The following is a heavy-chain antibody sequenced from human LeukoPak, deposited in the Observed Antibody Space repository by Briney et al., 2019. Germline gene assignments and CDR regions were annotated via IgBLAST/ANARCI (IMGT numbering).Heavy chain of an antibody. CDR1: GYTFTGYY. Sequence: ASVKVSCKASGYTFTGYYMHWVRQAPGQGLEWMGWISAYNGNTNYAQKLQGRVTMTTDTSTSTAYMELRSLRSDDTAVYYCARVKGTTVTTYNWFDPWGQGTLVTVSS. D-gene: IGHD4-17*01. V-gene: IGHV1-18*04. CDR2: ISAYNGNT. J-gene: IGHJ5*02. CDR3: ARVKGTTVTTYNWFDP.